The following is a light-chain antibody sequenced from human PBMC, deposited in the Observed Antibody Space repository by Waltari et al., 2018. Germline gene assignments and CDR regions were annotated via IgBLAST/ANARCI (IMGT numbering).Light chain of an antibody. CDR2: EVT. CDR1: NSDIGGYDY. V-gene: IGLV2-8*01. Sequence: APTQPPSVSGSPGQSVTISCTGINSDIGGYDYVSWFQQHPGKAPKVMIFEVTKRPAGVSDRFSGSRSGNTASLTISGLQPEDEVDYYCISYAGTNSWVFGGGTRLTVL. CDR3: ISYAGTNSWV. J-gene: IGLJ3*02.